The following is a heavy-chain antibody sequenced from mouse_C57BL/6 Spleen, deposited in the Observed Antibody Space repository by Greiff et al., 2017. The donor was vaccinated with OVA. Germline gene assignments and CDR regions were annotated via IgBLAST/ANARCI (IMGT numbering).Heavy chain of an antibody. CDR1: GYTFTDYE. J-gene: IGHJ3*01. CDR3: TIYYDYDVRFAY. V-gene: IGHV1-15*01. D-gene: IGHD2-4*01. CDR2: IDPETGGT. Sequence: VQLVESGAELVRPGASVTLSCKASGYTFTDYEMHWVKQTPVHGLEWIGAIDPETGGTAYNQKFKGKAILTADKSSSTAYMELRSLTSEDSAVYYCTIYYDYDVRFAYWGQGTLVTVSA.